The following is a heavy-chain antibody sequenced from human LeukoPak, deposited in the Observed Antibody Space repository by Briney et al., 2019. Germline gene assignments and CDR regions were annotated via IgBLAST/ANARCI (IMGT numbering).Heavy chain of an antibody. CDR3: AKDGTIRITIFGVVPTLNWFDP. CDR1: GFTFSSYA. J-gene: IGHJ5*02. D-gene: IGHD3-3*01. Sequence: PGGSLRLSCAASGFTFSSYAMSWVRQAPGKGLEWVSAISGSGGSTYYADSVKGRFTISRDNSKNTLYLQMNSLRAEDTAVYYCAKDGTIRITIFGVVPTLNWFDPWGQGTLVTVSS. CDR2: ISGSGGST. V-gene: IGHV3-23*01.